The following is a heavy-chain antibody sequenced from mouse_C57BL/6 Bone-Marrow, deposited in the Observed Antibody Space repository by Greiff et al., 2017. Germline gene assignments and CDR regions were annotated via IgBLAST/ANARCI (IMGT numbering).Heavy chain of an antibody. CDR3: TYYYGSSYEYFDV. Sequence: VQLKESGGGLVQPGGSMKLSCVASGFTFSNYWMNWVRQSPEKGLEWVAQIRLKSDNYATHYAESVKGRFTISRDDSKSSVYLQMNNLRAEDTGIYYCTYYYGSSYEYFDVWGTGTTVTVSS. V-gene: IGHV6-3*01. D-gene: IGHD1-1*01. J-gene: IGHJ1*03. CDR2: IRLKSDNYAT. CDR1: GFTFSNYW.